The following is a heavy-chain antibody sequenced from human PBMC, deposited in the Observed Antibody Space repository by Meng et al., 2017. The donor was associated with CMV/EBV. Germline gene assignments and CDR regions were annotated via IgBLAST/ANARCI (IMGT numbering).Heavy chain of an antibody. CDR1: GFTFDDYA. J-gene: IGHJ5*02. CDR2: ISWNSGSI. Sequence: SLKISCAASGFTFDDYAMHWVRQAPGKGLEWVSGISWNSGSIGYADSVKGRFTISRDNAKNSLYLQMNSLRAEDTALYYCAKGIAAAVPNWFDPWGPGTLVTVSS. CDR3: AKGIAAAVPNWFDP. D-gene: IGHD6-13*01. V-gene: IGHV3-9*01.